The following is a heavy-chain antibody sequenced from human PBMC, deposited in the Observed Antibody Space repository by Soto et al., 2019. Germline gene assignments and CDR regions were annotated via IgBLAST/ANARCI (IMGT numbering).Heavy chain of an antibody. D-gene: IGHD2-2*01. V-gene: IGHV1-46*01. CDR2: INPSGGTT. J-gene: IGHJ4*02. CDR3: ARGPATAPDAY. Sequence: QVQLAQSGTEVKKPGASVKVSCKTSGYIFTSYYIHWVRQATGQGLEWMGIINPSGGTTTYAQKFQGRVTMTRDTSTSTVYMELSSLRSEDTAVYYRARGPATAPDAYWGLGTLVTVSS. CDR1: GYIFTSYY.